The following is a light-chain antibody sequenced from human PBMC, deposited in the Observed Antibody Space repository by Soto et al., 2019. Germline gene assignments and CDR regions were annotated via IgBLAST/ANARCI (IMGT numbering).Light chain of an antibody. V-gene: IGKV1-8*01. J-gene: IGKJ1*01. CDR1: QGISSY. CDR2: AAS. Sequence: AIRMTQSPSSLSASTGDRVTITCRASQGISSYLAWYQQKPGKAPKLLIYAASTLQSGVPSRFSGSGSGTDFTLTISCLQSEDFATYYCQLYNSYLWRFGQGTKVDIK. CDR3: QLYNSYLWR.